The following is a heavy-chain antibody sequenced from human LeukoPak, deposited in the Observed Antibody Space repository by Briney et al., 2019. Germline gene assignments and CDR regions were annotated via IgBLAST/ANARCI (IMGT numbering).Heavy chain of an antibody. J-gene: IGHJ4*02. Sequence: GGSLRLSCAASGFSFNSYAMSWVRQAPGKGLDWVSAISGSGGGTYYADSVKGRFTISRDNSKNTVPLQMNSLRAEDTAVYYCAKDLRDIIVMVAAPDYWGQGTLVTVSS. V-gene: IGHV3-23*01. D-gene: IGHD2-15*01. CDR3: AKDLRDIIVMVAAPDY. CDR1: GFSFNSYA. CDR2: ISGSGGGT.